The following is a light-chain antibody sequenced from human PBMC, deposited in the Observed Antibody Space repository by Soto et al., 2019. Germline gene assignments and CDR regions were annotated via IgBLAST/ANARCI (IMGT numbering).Light chain of an antibody. Sequence: QSVLTQPASVSGSPGQSITTSCTGSGSDVGAYNYVSWYQQHPDKAPKLLIFEVTNRPSGVSDRFSGSKSGNTASLTISSLQAEDEADYYCSSYTSSSTPVVFGGGTKVTVL. CDR2: EVT. J-gene: IGLJ2*01. CDR3: SSYTSSSTPVV. V-gene: IGLV2-14*01. CDR1: GSDVGAYNY.